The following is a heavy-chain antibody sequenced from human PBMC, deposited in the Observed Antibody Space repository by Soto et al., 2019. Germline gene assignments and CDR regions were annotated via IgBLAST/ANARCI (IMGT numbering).Heavy chain of an antibody. CDR3: ARRNEYSSSSPPYYCYYYMDV. CDR2: IYPGDSDT. V-gene: IGHV5-51*01. Sequence: LGESLKISCKGSGYSFTSYWIGWVRQMPGKGLEWMGIIYPGDSDTRYSPSFQGQVTISADKSISTAYLQWSSLKASDTAMYYCARRNEYSSSSPPYYCYYYMDVWGKGTTVNVSS. D-gene: IGHD6-6*01. J-gene: IGHJ6*03. CDR1: GYSFTSYW.